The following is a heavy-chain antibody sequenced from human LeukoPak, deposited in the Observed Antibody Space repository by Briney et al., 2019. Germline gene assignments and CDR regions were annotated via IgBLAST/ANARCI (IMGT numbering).Heavy chain of an antibody. V-gene: IGHV4-61*01. CDR2: IYYSGIT. CDR1: GGSVSSGSYY. J-gene: IGHJ4*02. D-gene: IGHD6-19*01. CDR3: ARTLYSSGWYSDY. Sequence: SETLSLTCSVSGGSVSSGSYYWSWIRQPPGKGLEWIGDIYYSGITNYNPSLKSRVTISVDTSKNQFSVKLSSVTAADTAMYYCARTLYSSGWYSDYWGQGTLVTVSS.